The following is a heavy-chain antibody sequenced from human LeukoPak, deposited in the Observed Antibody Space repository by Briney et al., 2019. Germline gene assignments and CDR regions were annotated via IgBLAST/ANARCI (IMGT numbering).Heavy chain of an antibody. CDR2: SSPTGDIT. CDR1: GGSFSGNY. J-gene: IGHJ4*02. CDR3: ARVPDFIARPCDS. Sequence: SETLSLTCAVYGGSFSGNYWTLIRQPPGRGLEWLGESSPTGDITGYNPSLKGRPTISVDSSKNQFSLKLTSVTAADTGVYYCARVPDFIARPCDSWGPGTLVTVSS. V-gene: IGHV4-34*01. D-gene: IGHD2-21*01.